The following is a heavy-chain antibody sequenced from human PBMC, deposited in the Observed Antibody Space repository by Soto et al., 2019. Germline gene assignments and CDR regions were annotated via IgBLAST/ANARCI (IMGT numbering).Heavy chain of an antibody. Sequence: PGESLKISCQVSGYTFTTYWIGWVRQMPGKGLEWMGIIYPSDSDTRYSPSSQGQVTISADQSINTAYLQWDSLKASDTAIYYCARPANTVADHFDLWGQGTPVTVSS. J-gene: IGHJ4*02. D-gene: IGHD4-17*01. CDR2: IYPSDSDT. CDR1: GYTFTTYW. CDR3: ARPANTVADHFDL. V-gene: IGHV5-51*01.